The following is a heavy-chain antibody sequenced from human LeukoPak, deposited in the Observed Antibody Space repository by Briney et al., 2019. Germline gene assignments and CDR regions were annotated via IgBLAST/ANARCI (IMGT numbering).Heavy chain of an antibody. CDR1: GFTFSSYG. J-gene: IGHJ6*04. Sequence: GRSLRLSCAASGFTFSSYGIHWVRQAPGKGLELVAVISYDGSNKYYADSFKGRFTISTDNSKNTVYLQMSSLRGEDTAVYYCAKSYGGAMVRAVISPNGMDVWGKGTTVTVSS. V-gene: IGHV3-30*18. CDR2: ISYDGSNK. D-gene: IGHD3-10*01. CDR3: AKSYGGAMVRAVISPNGMDV.